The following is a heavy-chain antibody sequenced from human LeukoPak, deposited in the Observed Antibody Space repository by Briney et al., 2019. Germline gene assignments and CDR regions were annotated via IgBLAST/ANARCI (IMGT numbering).Heavy chain of an antibody. CDR1: GYTFTSYD. D-gene: IGHD1-26*01. J-gene: IGHJ4*02. CDR2: ISAYNNNA. V-gene: IGHV1-18*01. CDR3: ARDLPYSGRYGDY. Sequence: GASVKVSCKASGYTFTSYDINWVRQATGQGLEWLGWISAYNNNANYAQKLQGRLILTTDTSTNTAYMELRSLRSDDTAVYYCARDLPYSGRYGDYWGQGTLVTVSS.